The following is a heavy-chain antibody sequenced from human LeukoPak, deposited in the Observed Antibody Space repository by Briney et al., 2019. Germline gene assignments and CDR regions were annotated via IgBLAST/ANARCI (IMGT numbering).Heavy chain of an antibody. D-gene: IGHD2-2*01. CDR2: IYYSGST. V-gene: IGHV4-39*07. Sequence: SETLSLTCTVSGGSISSINYYWGWIRQPPGKGLEWIGSIYYSGSTYYNPSLKSRVTISVDTSKNQFSLKLRSVTAADTAVYYCASTVVPAAIQSNYYRYNYMDVWGKGTTVTVSS. J-gene: IGHJ6*03. CDR3: ASTVVPAAIQSNYYRYNYMDV. CDR1: GGSISSINYY.